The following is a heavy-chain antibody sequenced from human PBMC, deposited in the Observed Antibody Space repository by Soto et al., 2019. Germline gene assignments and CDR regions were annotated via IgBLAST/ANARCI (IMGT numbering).Heavy chain of an antibody. V-gene: IGHV1-46*01. CDR2: INPSGGST. D-gene: IGHD2-2*01. CDR1: GYTFTSYY. Sequence: VKVSCKASGYTFTSYYMHWVRQAPGQGLEWMGIINPSGGSTSYAQKFQGRVTMTRDTSTSTVYMELSSLRSEDTAVYYCARELGYCSSTSCSGIDYWGQGTLVTVSS. CDR3: ARELGYCSSTSCSGIDY. J-gene: IGHJ4*02.